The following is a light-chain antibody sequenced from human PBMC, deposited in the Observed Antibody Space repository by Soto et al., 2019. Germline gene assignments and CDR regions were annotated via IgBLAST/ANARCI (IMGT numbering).Light chain of an antibody. Sequence: QSALTQPASVSGSPGQSITISCTGTSSDVGGYNYVSWYQQHPGKAPKLMIYDVSNRPSGVSNRFSGSKSGNTASLTISGLQAEDEADYYCSSYTSSSTLYYVFGTGTKGTVL. CDR1: SSDVGGYNY. V-gene: IGLV2-14*01. CDR3: SSYTSSSTLYYV. CDR2: DVS. J-gene: IGLJ1*01.